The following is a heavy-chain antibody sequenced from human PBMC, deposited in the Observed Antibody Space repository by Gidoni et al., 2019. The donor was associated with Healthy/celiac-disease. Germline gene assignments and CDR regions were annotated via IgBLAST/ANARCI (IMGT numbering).Heavy chain of an antibody. CDR3: AKDVATANSYY. CDR2: SSGIGGST. D-gene: IGHD2-21*01. V-gene: IGHV3-23*01. Sequence: EVQLLECGGGLVQPGGSLRLSCAASGFTFSSYARSWVRQAPWQGLEWVSASSGIGGSTYYADSVKGRFTISRDNSKNTLYLQMNSLRAEDTAVYYCAKDVATANSYYWGQGTLVTVSS. J-gene: IGHJ4*02. CDR1: GFTFSSYA.